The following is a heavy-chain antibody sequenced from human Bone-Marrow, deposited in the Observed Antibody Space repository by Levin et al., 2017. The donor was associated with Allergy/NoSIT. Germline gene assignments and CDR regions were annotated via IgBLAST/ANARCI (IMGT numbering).Heavy chain of an antibody. D-gene: IGHD1-26*01. Sequence: PGGSLRLSCAASGFTFSYYAIHWVRQAPGKGLEWVAVISFDGINQFYSDSVKGRFTISRDNSKNTLYLQMNSLRAEDTAVYYCAKDIVGASTNYYGMDVWGQGTTVTVSS. V-gene: IGHV3-30*18. J-gene: IGHJ6*02. CDR3: AKDIVGASTNYYGMDV. CDR1: GFTFSYYA. CDR2: ISFDGINQ.